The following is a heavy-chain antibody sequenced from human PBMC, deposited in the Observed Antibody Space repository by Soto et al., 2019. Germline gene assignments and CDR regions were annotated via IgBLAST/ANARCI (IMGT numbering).Heavy chain of an antibody. J-gene: IGHJ4*01. V-gene: IGHV3-23*01. D-gene: IGHD6-13*01. CDR1: GFTFSSYA. Sequence: EVQLLESGGGLVQPGGSLRLSCAASGFTFSSYAMRWVRQAPGKGLEWVSAVSGSGGSTYYADSVKGRFTISRDNSKNTLSLQMNSLRAEDPAVYYGARRGPGTYFDYWGHGTLVTVSS. CDR3: ARRGPGTYFDY. CDR2: VSGSGGST.